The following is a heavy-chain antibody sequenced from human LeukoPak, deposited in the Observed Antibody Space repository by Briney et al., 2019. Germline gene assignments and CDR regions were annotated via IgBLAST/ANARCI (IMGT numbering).Heavy chain of an antibody. Sequence: GGSLRLSCAASGFTFSSYGMHWVRQAPGKGLEWVAVISYDGSNKYDADSVKGRFTISRDNSKNTLYLQMNSLRAEDTAVYYCASHYYFDYWGQGTLVTVSS. CDR2: ISYDGSNK. CDR3: ASHYYFDY. V-gene: IGHV3-30*03. J-gene: IGHJ4*02. CDR1: GFTFSSYG.